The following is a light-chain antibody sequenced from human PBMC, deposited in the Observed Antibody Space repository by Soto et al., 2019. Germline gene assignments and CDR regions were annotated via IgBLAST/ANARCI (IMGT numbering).Light chain of an antibody. J-gene: IGLJ2*01. CDR1: SSDVGGYKY. CDR2: DVS. CDR3: SSYTSSSTV. Sequence: QSALTQPASVSGSPGQSITISCTGTSSDVGGYKYVSWYQQHPGKAPKLMIYDVSNRPSGVSNRFSGSKSGNTASLTISGLPAEDEADYYCSSYTSSSTVFGGGTKLTVL. V-gene: IGLV2-14*01.